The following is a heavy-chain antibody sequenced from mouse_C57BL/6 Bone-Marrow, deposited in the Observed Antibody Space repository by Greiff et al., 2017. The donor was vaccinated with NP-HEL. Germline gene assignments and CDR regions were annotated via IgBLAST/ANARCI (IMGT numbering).Heavy chain of an antibody. D-gene: IGHD1-1*01. CDR2: IDPSDSYT. J-gene: IGHJ4*01. Sequence: VQLQQPGAELVKPGASVKLSCKASGYTFTSYWTQWVKQRPGQGLEWIGEIDPSDSYTNYNQKFKGKATLTVDTSSSTAYMQLSSLTSEDSAVYYCARNYGSSFYAMDYWGQGTSVTVSS. V-gene: IGHV1-50*01. CDR1: GYTFTSYW. CDR3: ARNYGSSFYAMDY.